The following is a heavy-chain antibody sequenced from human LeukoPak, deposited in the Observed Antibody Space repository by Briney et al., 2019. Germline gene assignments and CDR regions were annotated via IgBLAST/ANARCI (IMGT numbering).Heavy chain of an antibody. CDR2: ITTGRGET. CDR3: ARGGKQWRGGNYFDS. CDR1: GYTFTDYA. V-gene: IGHV1-3*03. Sequence: ASVKVSCKASGYTFTDYALHWVRQAPGQSLEWMGWITTGRGETRYSQEFQRRINFTKDKSASTVSMDLSDLRSEDTAVYYCARGGKQWRGGNYFDSWGQGTLVAVSS. J-gene: IGHJ4*02. D-gene: IGHD6-19*01.